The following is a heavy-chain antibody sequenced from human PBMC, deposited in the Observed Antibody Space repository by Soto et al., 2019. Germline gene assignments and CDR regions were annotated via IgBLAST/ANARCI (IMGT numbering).Heavy chain of an antibody. CDR3: ARDGATLVRGVIVRINY. J-gene: IGHJ4*02. V-gene: IGHV3-21*02. CDR2: ISVSSSYI. CDR1: GFTFSSYS. D-gene: IGHD3-10*01. Sequence: EVQLVESGGGLVKPGGSLRLSCAASGFTFSSYSMNWVRQAPGKGLEWVSSISVSSSYIYYADSVKGRFSIDRDNARNSLYIHMNRLSAADAAVYYRARDGATLVRGVIVRINYLGQGTLVTVTS.